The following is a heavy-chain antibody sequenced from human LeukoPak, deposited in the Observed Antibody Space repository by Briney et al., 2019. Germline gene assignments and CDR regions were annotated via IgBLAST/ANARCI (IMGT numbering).Heavy chain of an antibody. D-gene: IGHD5-24*01. J-gene: IGHJ4*02. CDR3: TTEAGDD. CDR2: IKSKTDGGTT. CDR1: GFTVSSDY. Sequence: PGGSLRLSCAASGFTVSSDYMSWVRQAPGKGLEWVGHIKSKTDGGTTDYAAPVKGRFTISRDDSKNTLYLQMDSPKSEDTAVYYCTTEAGDDWGQGTLVTVSS. V-gene: IGHV3-15*01.